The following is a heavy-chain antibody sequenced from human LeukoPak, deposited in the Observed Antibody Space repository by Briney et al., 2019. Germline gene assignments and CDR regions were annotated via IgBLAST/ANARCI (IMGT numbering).Heavy chain of an antibody. J-gene: IGHJ4*02. V-gene: IGHV4-34*01. Sequence: SETLSLTCAVYGGSFSGYYWSWIRQPPGKGLEWIATIYHSGSTYYNPSLKSRVTISVDTSKNQFSLKLSSVTAADTAVYYCARKLYYGDYFDYWGQGTLVTVSS. CDR2: IYHSGST. CDR1: GGSFSGYY. D-gene: IGHD2-8*01. CDR3: ARKLYYGDYFDY.